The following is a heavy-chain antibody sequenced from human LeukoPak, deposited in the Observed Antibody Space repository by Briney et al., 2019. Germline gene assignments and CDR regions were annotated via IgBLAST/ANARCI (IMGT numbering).Heavy chain of an antibody. CDR2: ISHSGST. CDR3: ARSVVAGVTDAFHI. Sequence: SETLSLTCAVSGYSISSGYYWGWTRQPPGKGLEWIGSISHSGSTYYSPSLKSRVTISIDTSQNQFSLKLSSVTAADTAVYYCARSVVAGVTDAFHIWGPGTMVTVSS. J-gene: IGHJ3*02. V-gene: IGHV4-38-2*01. CDR1: GYSISSGYY. D-gene: IGHD6-19*01.